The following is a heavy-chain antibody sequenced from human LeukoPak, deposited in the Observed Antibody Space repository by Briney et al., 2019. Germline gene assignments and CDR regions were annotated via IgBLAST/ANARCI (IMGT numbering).Heavy chain of an antibody. CDR2: INSDGSST. V-gene: IGHV3-74*01. D-gene: IGHD3-16*01. Sequence: GGSLRLSCAASGFTFSSYWMHWVRQAPGKGLVWVSRINSDGSSTSYADSVKGRHTISRDNAKNTLYLQMNSLRAEDTAVYYCARDSPWGGLFYWGQGTLVTVSS. CDR1: GFTFSSYW. J-gene: IGHJ4*02. CDR3: ARDSPWGGLFY.